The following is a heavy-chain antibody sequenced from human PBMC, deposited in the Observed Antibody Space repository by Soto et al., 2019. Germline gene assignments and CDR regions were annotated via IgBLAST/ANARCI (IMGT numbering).Heavy chain of an antibody. CDR3: ARDRGGSYRLDY. CDR2: IWYDGSNK. CDR1: GFTFSSYG. D-gene: IGHD1-26*01. V-gene: IGHV3-33*01. Sequence: PGWSLRLSCAASGFTFSSYGMHWVRQAPGKGLEWVAVIWYDGSNKYYADSVKGRFTISRDNSKNTLYLQMNSLRAEDTAVYYCARDRGGSYRLDYWGQGTLVTVSA. J-gene: IGHJ4*02.